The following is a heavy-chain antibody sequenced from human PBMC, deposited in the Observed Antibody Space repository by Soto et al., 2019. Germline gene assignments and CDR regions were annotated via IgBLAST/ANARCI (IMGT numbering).Heavy chain of an antibody. V-gene: IGHV1-69*01. CDR3: AGSYKYGSGTFDAFDI. Sequence: QVQLVQSGTEVKKPGSSVKVSCTASGGTFSSYAISWVRQAPGQGLEWMGGIIPIFGTTSYAQRVQGRVSITAEESTSTTNMELSRLRSEYTAVYYCAGSYKYGSGTFDAFDIWGQGTLVTVSS. CDR1: GGTFSSYA. D-gene: IGHD3-10*01. J-gene: IGHJ3*02. CDR2: IIPIFGTT.